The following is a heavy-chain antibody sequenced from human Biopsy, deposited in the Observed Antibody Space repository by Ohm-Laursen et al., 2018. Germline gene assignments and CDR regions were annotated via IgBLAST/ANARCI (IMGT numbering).Heavy chain of an antibody. D-gene: IGHD4-23*01. V-gene: IGHV1-18*01. CDR2: ISPYNGNT. Sequence: ASVKVSCKASGYIFSSYGISWVRQAPGQGPEWIGWISPYNGNTNYTQKFQDRVTMTTDTSTSTAYLDLTSLTSDDTAVYYCARDVSSDLNSPSYVDFRGQGSPVTVSA. CDR3: ARDVSSDLNSPSYVDF. J-gene: IGHJ4*02. CDR1: GYIFSSYG.